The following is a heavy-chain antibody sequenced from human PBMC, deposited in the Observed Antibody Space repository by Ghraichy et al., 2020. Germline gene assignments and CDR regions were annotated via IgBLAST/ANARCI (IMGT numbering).Heavy chain of an antibody. D-gene: IGHD1-14*01. CDR1: GFTFSSHS. Sequence: GESLNISCAASGFTFSSHSMNWVRQAPGKGLEWVSSISGNSRYIYYADSLKGRFTTSRDNAKNSLYLQMNSLRAEDTAVYYCARDDRRYALDFWGPGTMVTVSS. J-gene: IGHJ3*01. CDR2: ISGNSRYI. CDR3: ARDDRRYALDF. V-gene: IGHV3-21*01.